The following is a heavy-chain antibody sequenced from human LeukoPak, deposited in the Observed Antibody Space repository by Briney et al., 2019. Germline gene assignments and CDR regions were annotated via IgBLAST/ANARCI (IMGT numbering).Heavy chain of an antibody. CDR3: ARSGASSSGWPFDF. CDR1: GGSFSDYS. J-gene: IGHJ4*02. Sequence: TSETLSLTCAVYGGSFSDYSWSWLRQPPGKGLEWIGEINHSGSTNYNPSLKSRVIMSVDTSKNQFSLTVSSVTAADTAIYYCARSGASSSGWPFDFWGQGTLVTVPS. CDR2: INHSGST. D-gene: IGHD6-19*01. V-gene: IGHV4-34*01.